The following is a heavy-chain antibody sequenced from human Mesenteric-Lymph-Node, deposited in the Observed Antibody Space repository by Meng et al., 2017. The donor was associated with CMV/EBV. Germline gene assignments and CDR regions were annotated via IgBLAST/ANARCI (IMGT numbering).Heavy chain of an antibody. Sequence: ESLKISCRVSGYPISSGYFWAWLRQPPGQGLEWIGTISYSGNTYYNASIKSRVTMSVDTSKSQFSLKLTSVAAADTAIYYCARKKDGATHFDYWGQGTLVTVSS. CDR3: ARKKDGATHFDY. D-gene: IGHD1-26*01. CDR2: ISYSGNT. V-gene: IGHV4-38-2*01. CDR1: GYPISSGYF. J-gene: IGHJ4*02.